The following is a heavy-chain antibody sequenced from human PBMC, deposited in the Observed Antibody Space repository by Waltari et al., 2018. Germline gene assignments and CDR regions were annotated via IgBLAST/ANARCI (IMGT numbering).Heavy chain of an antibody. CDR1: GGTISRCRYY. CDR3: ARAYSSGWYIDY. CDR2: IYTSGST. D-gene: IGHD6-19*01. J-gene: IGHJ4*02. Sequence: QVQLQESGPGLVKPSQTLSPTCPVSGGTISRCRYYWRWIRQPAGKGLEWIGRIYTSGSTNYNPSLKSRVTISVDTSKNQFSLKLSSVTAADTAVYYCARAYSSGWYIDYWGQGTLVTVSS. V-gene: IGHV4-61*02.